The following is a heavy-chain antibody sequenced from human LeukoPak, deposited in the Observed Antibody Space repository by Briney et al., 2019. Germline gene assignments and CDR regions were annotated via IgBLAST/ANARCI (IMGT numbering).Heavy chain of an antibody. D-gene: IGHD4-17*01. Sequence: HPGGSLRLSCAASGLTVSSNYMSWVRQAPGKGLDGVSVIFSGGGRNYADSVKGRFTISRDNSKNTLYLQMNSLRAEDTAIYYCAKALYGDRRVGAFDIWGLGTMLTVSS. CDR2: IFSGGGR. J-gene: IGHJ3*02. CDR3: AKALYGDRRVGAFDI. CDR1: GLTVSSNY. V-gene: IGHV3-53*01.